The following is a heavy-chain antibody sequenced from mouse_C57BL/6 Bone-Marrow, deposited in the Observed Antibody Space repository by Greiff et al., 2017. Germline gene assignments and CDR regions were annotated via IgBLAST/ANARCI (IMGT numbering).Heavy chain of an antibody. CDR3: TTSYGNYGEYWYFDV. V-gene: IGHV14-4*01. Sequence: EVQLQQSGAELVRPGASVKLSCTASGFNIKDDYMHWVKQRPEQGLEWIGWIDPEDGDTEYASKFQGKATITADTSSNTAYLQLSSLTSEDTAVYYCTTSYGNYGEYWYFDVWGTGTTVTVSS. D-gene: IGHD2-1*01. J-gene: IGHJ1*03. CDR2: IDPEDGDT. CDR1: GFNIKDDY.